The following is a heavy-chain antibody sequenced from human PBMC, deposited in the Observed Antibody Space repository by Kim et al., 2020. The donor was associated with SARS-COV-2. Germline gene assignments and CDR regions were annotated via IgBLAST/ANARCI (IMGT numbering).Heavy chain of an antibody. Sequence: SETLSLTCTVSGGSISSGDYYWSWIRQPPGKGLEWIGYIYYSGSTYYNPSLKSRVTISVDTSKNQFSLKLSSVTAADTAVYYCARGGGGYDRYFDYWGQGTLVTVSS. V-gene: IGHV4-30-4*01. CDR2: IYYSGST. CDR3: ARGGGGYDRYFDY. J-gene: IGHJ4*02. D-gene: IGHD5-12*01. CDR1: GGSISSGDYY.